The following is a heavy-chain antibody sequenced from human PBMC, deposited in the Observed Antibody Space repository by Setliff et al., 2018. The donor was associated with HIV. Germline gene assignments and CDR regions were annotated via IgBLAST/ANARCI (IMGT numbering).Heavy chain of an antibody. D-gene: IGHD6-19*01. J-gene: IGHJ4*02. CDR2: IIPIVGRV. V-gene: IGHV1-69*10. CDR1: GGTISSYT. CDR3: ARATTRSYNSV. Sequence: WASVKVSCKASGGTISSYTVSWVRQAPGQGLEWMGGIIPIVGRVNYAQKFEARLTITADTSTNTAYMELSNLGSEDTAIYYCARATTRSYNSVWGQGTLVTVSS.